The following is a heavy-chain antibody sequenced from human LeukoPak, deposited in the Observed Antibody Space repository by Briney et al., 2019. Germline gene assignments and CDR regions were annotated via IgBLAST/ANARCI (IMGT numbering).Heavy chain of an antibody. D-gene: IGHD2-8*01. Sequence: ASVKVSCKASGYTFTGYYMHWVRQAPGQGLEWMGRINPNSGGTNYAQKFQGRVTMTRDTSISTAYMELSSLRSDDTAVYYCARDPPNGLHAFDIWGQGTMVTVSS. CDR2: INPNSGGT. CDR1: GYTFTGYY. J-gene: IGHJ3*02. CDR3: ARDPPNGLHAFDI. V-gene: IGHV1-2*06.